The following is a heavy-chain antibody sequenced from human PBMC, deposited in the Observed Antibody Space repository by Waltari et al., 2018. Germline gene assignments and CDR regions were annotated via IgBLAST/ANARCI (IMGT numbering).Heavy chain of an antibody. Sequence: QVQLVQSGAEVKKPGASVKVSCKASGYTFTSYDINWVRQATGQGLEWMGWMNPNSGNTGYAQKFQGRVTITRTTSISTAYMELSSLRSEDTAVYYCARSLRWLQPYYFDYWGQGTLVTVSS. D-gene: IGHD5-12*01. J-gene: IGHJ4*02. CDR2: MNPNSGNT. CDR1: GYTFTSYD. V-gene: IGHV1-8*03. CDR3: ARSLRWLQPYYFDY.